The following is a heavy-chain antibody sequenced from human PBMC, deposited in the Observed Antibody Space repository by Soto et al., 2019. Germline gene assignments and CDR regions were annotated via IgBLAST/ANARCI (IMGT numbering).Heavy chain of an antibody. CDR2: IYRSGVT. V-gene: IGHV4-30-2*01. D-gene: IGHD6-19*01. Sequence: SETLSLTCSFSGDSSSTSTYSWSWIRQPPGKALEWVGFIYRSGVTSYNPSLKSRVSISLGTSNNQCSLKLGSVTAADTAVYYCAGMPYTSGLRFDPWGQGTLVTVSS. J-gene: IGHJ5*02. CDR1: GDSSSTSTYS. CDR3: AGMPYTSGLRFDP.